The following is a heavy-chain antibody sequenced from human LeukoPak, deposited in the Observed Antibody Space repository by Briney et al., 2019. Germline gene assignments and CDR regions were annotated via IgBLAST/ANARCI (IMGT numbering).Heavy chain of an antibody. Sequence: GGSLRLSCAASGFIFSSYSMNWVRQAPGKGLGWISYITSRGSTIYYADSVKGRFTISRDNAKNSLYLQMNSLRAEDTAVYYCARDATLYPSYFDYWGQGTLVTVSS. CDR1: GFIFSSYS. D-gene: IGHD2-15*01. CDR3: ARDATLYPSYFDY. CDR2: ITSRGSTI. V-gene: IGHV3-48*04. J-gene: IGHJ4*02.